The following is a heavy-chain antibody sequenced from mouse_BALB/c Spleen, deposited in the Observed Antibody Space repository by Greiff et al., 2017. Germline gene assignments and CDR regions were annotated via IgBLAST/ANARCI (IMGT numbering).Heavy chain of an antibody. V-gene: IGHV1-87*01. J-gene: IGHJ1*01. Sequence: VQRVESGAELARPGASVKLSCKASGYTFTSYWMQWVNQRPGQGLEWIGAIYPGDGDTRYTQKFKGKATLTADKSSSTAYMQLSSLASEDSAVYYCARQDYYGSSDVWYFDVWGAGTTVTVSS. CDR1: GYTFTSYW. CDR2: IYPGDGDT. D-gene: IGHD1-1*01. CDR3: ARQDYYGSSDVWYFDV.